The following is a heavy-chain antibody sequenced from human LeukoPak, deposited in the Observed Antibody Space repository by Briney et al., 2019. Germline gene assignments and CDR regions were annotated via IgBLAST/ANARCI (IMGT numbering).Heavy chain of an antibody. CDR2: ISGSGGST. V-gene: IGHV3-23*01. CDR3: ATDIRWGAFDI. J-gene: IGHJ3*02. D-gene: IGHD3-3*01. CDR1: GFTFSSYG. Sequence: GGSLRLSCAASGFTFSSYGMSWVRQAPGKGLEWVSGISGSGGSTYYADSVKGRFTISRDNSKNTLYLQMNSLRAEDTAVYYCATDIRWGAFDIWGQGTMVTVSS.